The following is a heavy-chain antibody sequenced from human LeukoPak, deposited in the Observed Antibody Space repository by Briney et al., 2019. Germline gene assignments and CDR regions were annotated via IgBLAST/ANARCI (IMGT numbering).Heavy chain of an antibody. V-gene: IGHV1-18*01. CDR1: GYAFTSYG. J-gene: IGHJ4*02. CDR2: ISAYNGNT. D-gene: IGHD3-9*01. Sequence: GALVKVSCKASGYAFTSYGISWVRQAPGQGLEWMGWISAYNGNTNYEQKLQGRVTMTTDTSTSTAYMELRALRSDDTAVYYGARVGYDILTGYYRPSYFDYWGQGTLVTVSS. CDR3: ARVGYDILTGYYRPSYFDY.